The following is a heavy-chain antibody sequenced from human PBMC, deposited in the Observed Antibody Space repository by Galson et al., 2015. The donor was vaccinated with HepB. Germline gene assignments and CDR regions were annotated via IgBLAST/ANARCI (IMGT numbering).Heavy chain of an antibody. V-gene: IGHV3-23*01. CDR3: AKGRQWLVQATVTPYDC. D-gene: IGHD6-19*01. J-gene: IGHJ4*02. CDR1: GFIFSNYA. Sequence: SLRLSCASSGFIFSNYAMSWVRQTPGKGLEWVSAISGSGANTYYADSVKGRFTISRDNSKNTLYLQMNRLRAEDTAVYYCAKGRQWLVQATVTPYDCWGPGTQVTASS. CDR2: ISGSGANT.